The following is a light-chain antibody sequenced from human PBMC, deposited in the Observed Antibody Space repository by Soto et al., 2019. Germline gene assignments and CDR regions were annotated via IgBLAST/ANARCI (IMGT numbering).Light chain of an antibody. Sequence: ESVLTQSPGTLSLSPGERATLSCRASQSVSSSYLAWYQQKPGQAPRLLIYGASSRATGIPDRFSGSGSGTDFTLTISRLEPEYFAVYYCQQYGSSPPCTFGQGTKLEIK. CDR1: QSVSSSY. V-gene: IGKV3-20*01. CDR2: GAS. J-gene: IGKJ2*02. CDR3: QQYGSSPPCT.